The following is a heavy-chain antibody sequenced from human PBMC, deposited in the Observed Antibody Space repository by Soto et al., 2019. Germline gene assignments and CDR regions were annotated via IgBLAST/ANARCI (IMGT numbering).Heavy chain of an antibody. CDR2: ISYDGSNK. Sequence: QVQLVESGGGVVQPGRSLRLSCAASGFTFSSYGMHWVRQAPGKGLEWVAVISYDGSNKYYADSVKGRFTISRDNSKNTLYLQMNSLRAEDTAVYYCAKVGGSYGDAGYYYYYGIDVWGQGTTVTVSS. V-gene: IGHV3-30*18. D-gene: IGHD1-26*01. CDR1: GFTFSSYG. CDR3: AKVGGSYGDAGYYYYYGIDV. J-gene: IGHJ6*02.